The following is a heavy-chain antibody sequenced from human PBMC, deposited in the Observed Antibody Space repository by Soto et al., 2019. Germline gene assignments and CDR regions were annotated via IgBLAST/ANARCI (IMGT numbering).Heavy chain of an antibody. CDR2: IYYSRST. V-gene: IGHV4-59*01. J-gene: IGHJ5*02. Sequence: QVQLQESGPGLVKPSETLSLTCTVSGGSISSYYWSWIRQPPGKGLEWIGYIYYSRSTNYNPSLKRPATISXDTXKXQCSLRLSSVTAADTAVYYCARELPFMVRGTGRFDPWGQGTLVTVSS. D-gene: IGHD3-10*01. CDR3: ARELPFMVRGTGRFDP. CDR1: GGSISSYY.